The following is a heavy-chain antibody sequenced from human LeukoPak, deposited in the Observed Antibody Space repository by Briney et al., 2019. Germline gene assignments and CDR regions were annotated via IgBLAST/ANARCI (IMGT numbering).Heavy chain of an antibody. Sequence: ASVKVSCKASGYTFTGYYMHWVRQAPGQGLEWMGWLNPNSGATNFAQKFLGRVTMTRDTSTSTAYMDLSRLTSDDTAVYYCARTTSGWSATDYWGQGTLVTVSS. D-gene: IGHD6-19*01. CDR1: GYTFTGYY. CDR3: ARTTSGWSATDY. V-gene: IGHV1-2*02. J-gene: IGHJ4*02. CDR2: LNPNSGAT.